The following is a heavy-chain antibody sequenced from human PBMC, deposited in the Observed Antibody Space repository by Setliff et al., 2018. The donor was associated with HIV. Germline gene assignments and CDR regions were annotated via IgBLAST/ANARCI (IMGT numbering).Heavy chain of an antibody. CDR2: MNPNSGRA. J-gene: IGHJ4*02. CDR3: ARGRLSWSPDS. CDR1: GYTFTNYD. Sequence: ASVKVSCKASGYTFTNYDINWVRQSPGQGLEWLGWMNPNSGRAGSAQMFQGRLTMTRDTSTSTAYTELSSLTSDDTAIYYCARGRLSWSPDSWGQGTLVTVSS. V-gene: IGHV1-8*02.